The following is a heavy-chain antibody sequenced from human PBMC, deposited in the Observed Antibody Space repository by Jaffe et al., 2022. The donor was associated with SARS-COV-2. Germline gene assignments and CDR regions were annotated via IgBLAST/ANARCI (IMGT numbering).Heavy chain of an antibody. CDR3: VRERKTVGGMRGTFDY. Sequence: QVQLQESGPGLVKPSQTLSLTCAISGDSISSNNAAWNWIRQSPSRGLEWLGRTFYRSVWYNDSAVSVKGRMTVKPDTSKNQFSLQLNSVTPEDTAVYYCVRERKTVGGMRGTFDYWGQGILVSVSS. V-gene: IGHV6-1*01. CDR1: GDSISSNNAA. D-gene: IGHD3-16*01. CDR2: TFYRSVWYN. J-gene: IGHJ4*02.